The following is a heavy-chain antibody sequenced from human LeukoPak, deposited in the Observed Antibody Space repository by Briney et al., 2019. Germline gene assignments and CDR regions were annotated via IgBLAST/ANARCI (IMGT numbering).Heavy chain of an antibody. V-gene: IGHV3-23*01. CDR1: GFTFNTYA. Sequence: AGGSLRLSCATSGFTFNTYAMTWVRQAPGKGLEWVSGISGGGGTTYYADSVEGRFTISRDNSQNTLHLQMNSLRAEDTAVYYCAKDRSASGSYYPDYWGQGTLVTVSS. CDR2: ISGGGGTT. J-gene: IGHJ4*02. D-gene: IGHD3-10*01. CDR3: AKDRSASGSYYPDY.